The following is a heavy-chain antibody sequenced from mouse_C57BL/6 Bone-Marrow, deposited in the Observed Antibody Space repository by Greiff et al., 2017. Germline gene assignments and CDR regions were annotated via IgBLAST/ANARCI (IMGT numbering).Heavy chain of an antibody. CDR3: ARRCSNLYIDY. CDR2: INPGSGGT. V-gene: IGHV1-54*01. CDR1: GYAFTNYL. D-gene: IGHD2-5*01. J-gene: IGHJ2*01. Sequence: QVQLQQSGAELVRPGTSVKVSCKASGYAFTNYLIEWVKQRPGQGLEWIGVINPGSGGTNYNEKVKGKATLTADKSSSTAYMQLSSLTSEDSAFYFCARRCSNLYIDYWGQGTTLTVSS.